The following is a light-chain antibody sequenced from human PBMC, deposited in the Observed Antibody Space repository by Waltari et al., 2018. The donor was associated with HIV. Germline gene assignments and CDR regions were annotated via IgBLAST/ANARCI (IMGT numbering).Light chain of an antibody. CDR2: DNN. CDR1: SSDIGNNY. V-gene: IGLV1-51*01. Sequence: QSVLTQPPSVSAAPGQKVAISCSGSSSDIGNNYVSWYQHLPGTAPKLLIYDNNTRPSGIPDRFSGSKSGTSATLGITGRQTGDEANYYCGTWDTSLSAGVFGGGTKLTVL. J-gene: IGLJ3*02. CDR3: GTWDTSLSAGV.